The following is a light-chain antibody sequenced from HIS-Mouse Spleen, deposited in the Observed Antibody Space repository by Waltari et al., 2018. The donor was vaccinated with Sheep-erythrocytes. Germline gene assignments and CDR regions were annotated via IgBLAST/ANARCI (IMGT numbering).Light chain of an antibody. J-gene: IGLJ1*01. CDR1: ALPKQY. CDR3: QSADSSGTYV. V-gene: IGLV3-25*03. Sequence: SYELTQPPSVSVSPGQTARITCSGDALPKQYAYRYQQKPGQAPLLVIYKDSERPSGIPERFSGSSSGTTVTLTISGVQAEDEADYYCQSADSSGTYVFGTGTKVTVL. CDR2: KDS.